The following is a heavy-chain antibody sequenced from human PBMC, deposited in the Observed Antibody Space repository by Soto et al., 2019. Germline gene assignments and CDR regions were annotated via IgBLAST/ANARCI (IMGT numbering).Heavy chain of an antibody. CDR3: ARIRGYWYGLDV. J-gene: IGHJ6*02. CDR1: GFPLSTYG. V-gene: IGHV3-23*01. CDR2: ITGTGGDT. Sequence: EVQLLESGGGLVQPGGSLRLSCAASGFPLSTYGMIWVRQPPGKGLEWVSSITGTGGDTYYADSVKGRFTSSRDNSNNMLYLQMNSLRVEDTAVYYCARIRGYWYGLDVWGQGTTITVSS.